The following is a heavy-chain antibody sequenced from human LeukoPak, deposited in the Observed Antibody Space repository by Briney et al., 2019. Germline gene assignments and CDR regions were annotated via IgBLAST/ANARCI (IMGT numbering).Heavy chain of an antibody. Sequence: GGSLRLSCAASGFTFSSYAMHWVRQAPGKGLEWAAVISYDGSNKYYADSVKGRFTISRDNSKNTLYLQMNSLRAEDTAVYYCGRDSGDYYDSSGFDPYAFDIWGQGTMVTVSS. CDR2: ISYDGSNK. D-gene: IGHD3-22*01. CDR1: GFTFSSYA. V-gene: IGHV3-30-3*01. CDR3: GRDSGDYYDSSGFDPYAFDI. J-gene: IGHJ3*02.